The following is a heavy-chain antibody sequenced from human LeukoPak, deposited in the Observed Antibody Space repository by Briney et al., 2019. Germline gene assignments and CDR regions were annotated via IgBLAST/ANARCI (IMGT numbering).Heavy chain of an antibody. CDR2: ISYSGST. V-gene: IGHV4-39*02. CDR3: ARDRLWFGELRTLDY. CDR1: GGSISSRSFY. J-gene: IGHJ4*02. Sequence: PSETLSLTCTVSGGSISSRSFYWGWIRQPPGKGLEWIGIISYSGSTYYYPSLKSRVTISVDTSKNQFSLKLNSVTAADTAVYYCARDRLWFGELRTLDYWGQGTLVTVSS. D-gene: IGHD3-10*01.